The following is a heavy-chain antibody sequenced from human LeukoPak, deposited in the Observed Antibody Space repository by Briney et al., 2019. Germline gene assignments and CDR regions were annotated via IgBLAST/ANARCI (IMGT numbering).Heavy chain of an antibody. D-gene: IGHD1-1*01. Sequence: ASVKVSCKASGYTFNNYAMNWVRQAPGQGPEWMGWINPNSGGTNYAQKFQGRVTMTRDTSISTAYMELSRLRSDDTAVYYCARDRGTGDWGQGTLVTVSS. CDR2: INPNSGGT. J-gene: IGHJ4*02. V-gene: IGHV1-2*02. CDR1: GYTFNNYA. CDR3: ARDRGTGD.